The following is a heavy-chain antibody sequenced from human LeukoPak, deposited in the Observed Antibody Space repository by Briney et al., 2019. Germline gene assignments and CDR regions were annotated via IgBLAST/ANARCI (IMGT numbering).Heavy chain of an antibody. CDR3: AKDYYYGSGSPLDY. CDR1: GFTFSDYV. CDR2: ISDDGFNK. Sequence: HTGGSLRLSCAASGFTFSDYVMVWVRQAPGKGLEWVSVISDDGFNKYYADSVKGRFTISRDNSKNTLYLQMNSLRAEDTAVYYCAKDYYYGSGSPLDYWGQGTLVTVSS. V-gene: IGHV3-23*01. D-gene: IGHD3-10*01. J-gene: IGHJ4*02.